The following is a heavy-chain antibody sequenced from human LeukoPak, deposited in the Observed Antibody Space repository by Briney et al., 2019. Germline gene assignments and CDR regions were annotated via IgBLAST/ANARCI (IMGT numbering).Heavy chain of an antibody. CDR2: INPTGTDT. D-gene: IGHD5-18*01. CDR1: GYTFSTYY. V-gene: IGHV1-46*01. J-gene: IGHJ5*02. Sequence: ASVKVSCKASGYTFSTYYMYWVRQSPGQGLEWMGAINPTGTDTIYAQTFQGRVTMTRDLSTSTVYMELSSLRSEDTAVYYCVRDGYNYGSNWFDPWGQGTLVTVSS. CDR3: VRDGYNYGSNWFDP.